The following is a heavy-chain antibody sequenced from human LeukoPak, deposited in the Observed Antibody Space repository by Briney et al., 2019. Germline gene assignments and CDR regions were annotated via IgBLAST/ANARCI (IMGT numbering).Heavy chain of an antibody. CDR3: AKDPGRVGPNWFDP. J-gene: IGHJ5*02. V-gene: IGHV3-30*04. CDR2: ISYDGSNK. D-gene: IGHD2-15*01. CDR1: GFTFSSYA. Sequence: GGSLRLSCAASGFTFSSYAMHWVRQAPGKGLEWVAVISYDGSNKYYADSVKGRFTISRDNSKNTLYLQMNSLRAEDTAVYYCAKDPGRVGPNWFDPWGQGTLVTVSS.